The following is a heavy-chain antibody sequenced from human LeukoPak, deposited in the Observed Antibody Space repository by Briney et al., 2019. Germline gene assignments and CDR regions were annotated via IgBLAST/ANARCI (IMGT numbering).Heavy chain of an antibody. J-gene: IGHJ6*02. Sequence: GGSLRLSCAASGFTFSSYAMSWVRQAPGKGLEWVSAISGSGGSTYYADSVKGRFTISRDNSKNTLYLQMNSLRAEDTAVYYCARCYTYGTTWFGGLDVWGQGTTVTVSS. V-gene: IGHV3-23*01. CDR3: ARCYTYGTTWFGGLDV. CDR2: ISGSGGST. CDR1: GFTFSSYA. D-gene: IGHD3-10*01.